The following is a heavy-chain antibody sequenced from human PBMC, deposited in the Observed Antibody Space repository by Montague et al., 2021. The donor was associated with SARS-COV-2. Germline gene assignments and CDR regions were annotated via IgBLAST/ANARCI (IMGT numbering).Heavy chain of an antibody. J-gene: IGHJ4*02. CDR3: ARGFDY. Sequence: SETLSLTCTVSGGSISSYYWSWIRQPPGKGLEWIGYIYYSGSTNYNPTLKSRVTISVDTSKNQFSLKLSSVTAAAAAVCYCARGFDYWGQGTLVTVSS. V-gene: IGHV4-59*01. CDR2: IYYSGST. CDR1: GGSISSYY.